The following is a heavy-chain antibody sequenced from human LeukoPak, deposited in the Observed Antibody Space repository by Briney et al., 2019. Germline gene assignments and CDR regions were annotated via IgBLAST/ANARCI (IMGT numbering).Heavy chain of an antibody. CDR3: ARGPSPHYGAGSYTFDP. CDR1: GFTHSSNY. D-gene: IGHD3-10*01. Sequence: PGGPLRLSCGASGFTHSSNYMICPPAAPGGTLEGGAVLYSWGSPCYADSVKGRFTISRDNSKNTLYLQMNSLRAEDTAVYYCARGPSPHYGAGSYTFDPWGQGTLVSVSS. V-gene: IGHV3-66*02. J-gene: IGHJ5*02. CDR2: LYSWGSP.